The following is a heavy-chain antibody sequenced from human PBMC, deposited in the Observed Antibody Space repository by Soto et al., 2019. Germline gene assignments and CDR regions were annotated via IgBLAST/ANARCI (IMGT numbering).Heavy chain of an antibody. CDR3: ARDRLAWNHIDP. D-gene: IGHD1-1*01. Sequence: QVQLVQSGAEVKKPGSSVKVSCKASGGTFSSYTISWVRQAPGQGLEWMGRIIPILGIANYAQKFQGRVTITADKSTSTAYMELSSLSSEDTAVYYCARDRLAWNHIDPWGQGTLVTVSS. CDR2: IIPILGIA. V-gene: IGHV1-69*08. J-gene: IGHJ5*02. CDR1: GGTFSSYT.